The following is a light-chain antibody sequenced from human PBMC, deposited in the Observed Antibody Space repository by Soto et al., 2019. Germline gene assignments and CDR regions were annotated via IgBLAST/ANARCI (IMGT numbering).Light chain of an antibody. CDR2: AVS. Sequence: QSVLTQPVSVSASPGQSNTISCAGTSSDIGRFDYVSWYQHHPGNAPKLVMSAVSRRSSGISDRFSGSKSGNTATLTISGLQAEDEADYYCASYTTSTTQVFGGGTKVTVL. V-gene: IGLV2-14*01. CDR1: SSDIGRFDY. CDR3: ASYTTSTTQV. J-gene: IGLJ3*02.